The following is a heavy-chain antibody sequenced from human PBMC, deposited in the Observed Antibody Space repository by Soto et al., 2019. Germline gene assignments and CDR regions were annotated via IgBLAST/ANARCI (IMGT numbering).Heavy chain of an antibody. V-gene: IGHV4-34*01. CDR3: ARGRPYFCSSTSCRYYYYYGMDV. D-gene: IGHD2-2*01. CDR1: GWSFSGYY. Sequence: XETLSLTCAVDGWSFSGYYWSWIRQPPGKGLDWIGEINHSGSTNYNPSLKSRVTISVDTSKNQFSLKLSSVTAADTAVYYCARGRPYFCSSTSCRYYYYYGMDVWGQGTTVTVSS. J-gene: IGHJ6*02. CDR2: INHSGST.